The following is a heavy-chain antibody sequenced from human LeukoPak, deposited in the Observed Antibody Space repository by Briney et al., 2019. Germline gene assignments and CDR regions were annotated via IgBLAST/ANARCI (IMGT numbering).Heavy chain of an antibody. CDR1: GGSICSYY. V-gene: IGHV4-59*08. D-gene: IGHD3-9*01. CDR2: IYYSGST. Sequence: SETLSLTCTGSGGSICSYYWSWIRQPPGKGLEGIGYIYYSGSTNYNPSLKSRVTISVDTSKNQFSLKLSSVTSADTAVYYCARLGYFDSKFDYWGQGTLVTVSS. CDR3: ARLGYFDSKFDY. J-gene: IGHJ4*02.